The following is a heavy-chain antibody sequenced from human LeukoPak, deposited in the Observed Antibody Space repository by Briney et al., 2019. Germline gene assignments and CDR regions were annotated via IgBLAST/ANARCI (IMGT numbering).Heavy chain of an antibody. J-gene: IGHJ4*02. CDR2: ISSNGRTT. V-gene: IGHV3-48*03. Sequence: GGSLRLSCAASGFTFSYYEMNWVRQAPGKGLEWTSYISSNGRTTYYADSVRGRFTISRDNTKESVYLQMNSLGVEDTAVYYCAIMTFPLEDWGQGTLVTVSS. D-gene: IGHD2-8*01. CDR3: AIMTFPLED. CDR1: GFTFSYYE.